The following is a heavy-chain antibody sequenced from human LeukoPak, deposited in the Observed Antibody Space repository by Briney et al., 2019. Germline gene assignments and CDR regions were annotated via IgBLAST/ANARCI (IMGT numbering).Heavy chain of an antibody. J-gene: IGHJ6*02. V-gene: IGHV3-66*01. CDR2: IYSGGST. CDR1: GFTVSSNY. Sequence: HPGGSLRLSCAASGFTVSSNYMSWVREAPGKGLDWVSVIYSGGSTYYADSVKGRFTISRDDSKNTLYLQMNSLRAEDTAVYYCARTEFAYYYGMDVWGQGTTVTVSS. CDR3: ARTEFAYYYGMDV.